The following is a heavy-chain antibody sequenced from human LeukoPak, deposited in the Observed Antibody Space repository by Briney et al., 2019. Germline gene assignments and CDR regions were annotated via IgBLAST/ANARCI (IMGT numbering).Heavy chain of an antibody. CDR1: GGTFSSYA. D-gene: IGHD4-11*01. CDR3: ARYDYSNYVGYYDH. V-gene: IGHV1-69*13. CDR2: IIPIFGTA. Sequence: GASVKVSCKASGGTFSSYAISWVRQAPGQGLEWMGGIIPIFGTANYAQKFQGRVTITADESTSTAYMELSSLRSEDTALYYCARYDYSNYVGYYDHWGQGTLVTVSS. J-gene: IGHJ4*02.